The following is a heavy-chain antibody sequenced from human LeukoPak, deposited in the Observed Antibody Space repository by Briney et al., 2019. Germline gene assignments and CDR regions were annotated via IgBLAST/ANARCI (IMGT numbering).Heavy chain of an antibody. D-gene: IGHD3-22*01. CDR1: GGSISSYY. CDR3: AGAPYYYDSSGYYISDY. J-gene: IGHJ4*02. CDR2: IYSSGST. V-gene: IGHV4-59*01. Sequence: SETLSLTCTVSGGSISSYYWSWIRQPPGKGLEWIGYIYSSGSTNYNPSLKSRVTISVDTSKNQFSLKLSSVTAADTAVYYCAGAPYYYDSSGYYISDYWGQGTLVTVSS.